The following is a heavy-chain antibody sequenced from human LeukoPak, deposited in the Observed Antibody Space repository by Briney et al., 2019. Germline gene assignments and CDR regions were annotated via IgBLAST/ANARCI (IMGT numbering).Heavy chain of an antibody. CDR3: ARMITYYDILTVQGGYFDY. CDR2: ISYDGSNK. Sequence: PTGGSLRLSCAASGFTFSSYGMHWVRQAPGKGLEWVAVISYDGSNKYYADSVKGRFTISRDNSKNTLYLQMNSLRAEDTAVYYCARMITYYDILTVQGGYFDYWGQGTLVTVSS. D-gene: IGHD3-9*01. J-gene: IGHJ4*02. V-gene: IGHV3-30-3*01. CDR1: GFTFSSYG.